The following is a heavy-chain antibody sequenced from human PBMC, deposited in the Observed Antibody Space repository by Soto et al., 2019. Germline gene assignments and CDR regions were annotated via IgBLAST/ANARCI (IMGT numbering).Heavy chain of an antibody. J-gene: IGHJ4*02. CDR3: ARAGYYGSGILL. Sequence: EVQLVESGGGLVQPGGSLRLSCAASGFTFNSYSMNWVRQAPGKGLEWVSYISSSSSTIYYADSVKGRFTISRDSAKNSLYLQMNSLRDEDTAEYYCARAGYYGSGILLWGQGTLVTVSS. CDR1: GFTFNSYS. V-gene: IGHV3-48*02. D-gene: IGHD3-10*01. CDR2: ISSSSSTI.